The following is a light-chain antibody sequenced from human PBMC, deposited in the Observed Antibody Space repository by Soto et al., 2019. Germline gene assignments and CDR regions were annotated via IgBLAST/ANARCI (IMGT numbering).Light chain of an antibody. CDR1: QTISSW. V-gene: IGKV1-5*03. CDR3: QRYNSYAEA. J-gene: IGKJ1*01. Sequence: DSQKTQNTTSVYGRVGDRGTTTCRASQTISSWLAWYQQKPGKAPKLLIYKASTLKSGVGLRFSRSGSGTEFTLFIGGLQPDDCATYYCQRYNSYAEAFGQGTKVDIK. CDR2: KAS.